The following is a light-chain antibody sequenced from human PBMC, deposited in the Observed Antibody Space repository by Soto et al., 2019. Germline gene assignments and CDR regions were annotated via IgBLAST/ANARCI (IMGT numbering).Light chain of an antibody. CDR2: GAS. CDR3: GPCGTSGT. V-gene: IGKV3-20*01. CDR1: QSVSSN. Sequence: SGEEVDLLARRASQSVSSNLAWYQQKPGQAPRLLIYGASSRATGIPDRFFCSQTTADFTVLRSRQYRENFAVYYCGPCGTSGTFGQGTKVDIK. J-gene: IGKJ1*01.